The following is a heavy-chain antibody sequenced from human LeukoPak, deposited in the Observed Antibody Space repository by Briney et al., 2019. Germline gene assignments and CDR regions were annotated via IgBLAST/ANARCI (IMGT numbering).Heavy chain of an antibody. CDR3: ARGSYGYDY. CDR2: INSDGSST. J-gene: IGHJ4*02. Sequence: GGSLRLSCAASGFTFSSYWMHWVRQGPGKGLVWVSRINSDGSSTTYADSVKGRFSISRDNAKNTLYLQMNSLRAEDTAVYYCARGSYGYDYWGQGTLVTVSS. V-gene: IGHV3-74*01. D-gene: IGHD5-18*01. CDR1: GFTFSSYW.